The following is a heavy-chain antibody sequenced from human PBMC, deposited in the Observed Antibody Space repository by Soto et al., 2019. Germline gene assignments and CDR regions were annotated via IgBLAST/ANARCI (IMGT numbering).Heavy chain of an antibody. V-gene: IGHV1-18*01. Sequence: GPSVKVSCKASGYTFTSYGISWVRQAPGQGLEWMGWISAYNGNTNYAQKLQGRVNMTTDTSTSTAYMELRSLRSDDTAVYYCATRVATTDAFDIWGQGTMVTVSS. CDR3: ATRVATTDAFDI. CDR2: ISAYNGNT. D-gene: IGHD5-12*01. J-gene: IGHJ3*02. CDR1: GYTFTSYG.